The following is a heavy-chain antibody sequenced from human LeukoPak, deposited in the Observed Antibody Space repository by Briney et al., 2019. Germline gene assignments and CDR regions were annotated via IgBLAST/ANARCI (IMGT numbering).Heavy chain of an antibody. J-gene: IGHJ4*02. Sequence: GGSLRLSCAASGFTFSSYAMSWVRQAPGKGLEWVSAISGSGGSTYYADSVTGRFAISRDNSKTTLYLQMNSLRAADTAVYYCAKDPPYDLLTGLVDYWGQGTLVTVSS. D-gene: IGHD3-9*01. CDR1: GFTFSSYA. CDR2: ISGSGGST. CDR3: AKDPPYDLLTGLVDY. V-gene: IGHV3-23*01.